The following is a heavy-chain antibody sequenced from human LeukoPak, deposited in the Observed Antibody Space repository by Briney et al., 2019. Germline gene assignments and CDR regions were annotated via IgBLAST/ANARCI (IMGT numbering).Heavy chain of an antibody. V-gene: IGHV4-59*01. CDR2: IYYSGST. Sequence: SQAQSLTRTVSSGSISSYYWSWIRHPPGMGLEWIGCIYYSGSTNYNPSLKSRVTISVDTSKDQFSLRLTSVTAADTAVYYCARSFLGDWYFDLWGRGTLVTVSS. J-gene: IGHJ2*01. D-gene: IGHD1-26*01. CDR1: SGSISSYY. CDR3: ARSFLGDWYFDL.